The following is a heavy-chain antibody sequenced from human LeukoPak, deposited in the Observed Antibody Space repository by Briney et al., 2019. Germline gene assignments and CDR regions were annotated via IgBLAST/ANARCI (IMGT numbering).Heavy chain of an antibody. CDR2: IYYSGSP. Sequence: SETLSLTCTVSRGSISRYYWSWIRQPPGKGLEWIGYIYYSGSPNYNPSLKSRVTMSVDTSKNQFSLKLYSVTAADTAVYFCARATSTGWYNDYWGQGSLVTVSS. D-gene: IGHD6-19*01. CDR1: RGSISRYY. J-gene: IGHJ4*02. CDR3: ARATSTGWYNDY. V-gene: IGHV4-59*01.